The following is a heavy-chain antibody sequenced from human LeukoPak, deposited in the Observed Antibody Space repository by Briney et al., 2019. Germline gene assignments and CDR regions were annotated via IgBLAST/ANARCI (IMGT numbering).Heavy chain of an antibody. Sequence: GGSLRLSCAASGFTFSSYSMNWVRQAPGKGLEWVSSISSSSSYIYYADSVKGRFTISRDNAKNSLYLQMNSLRAEDTAVYYCARARRDGYTIRDAFDIWGQGTMVTVSS. CDR1: GFTFSSYS. V-gene: IGHV3-21*01. CDR2: ISSSSSYI. D-gene: IGHD5-24*01. J-gene: IGHJ3*02. CDR3: ARARRDGYTIRDAFDI.